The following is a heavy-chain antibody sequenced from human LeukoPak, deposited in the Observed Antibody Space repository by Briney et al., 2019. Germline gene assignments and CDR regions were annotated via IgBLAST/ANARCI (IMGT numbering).Heavy chain of an antibody. CDR1: GFTFSGSA. V-gene: IGHV3-73*01. J-gene: IGHJ4*02. CDR2: IRSKANSYAT. Sequence: GGSLRLSCAASGFTFSGSAMPWVRQASGKGLEWVGRIRSKANSYATAYAASVKGRFTISRDDSKNTAYLQMNSLKNEDTAVYYCNRHGGDYVWGSYRYSDDFDYWGQGTLVTASS. D-gene: IGHD3-16*01. CDR3: NRHGGDYVWGSYRYSDDFDY.